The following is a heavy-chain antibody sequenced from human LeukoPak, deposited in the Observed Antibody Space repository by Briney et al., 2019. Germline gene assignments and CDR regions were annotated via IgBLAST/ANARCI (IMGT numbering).Heavy chain of an antibody. CDR3: ARLMFLWPPIYFDY. CDR1: GFTFDDYG. CDR2: INQDGSQT. J-gene: IGHJ4*02. Sequence: PGGSLRLSCAASGFTFDDYGMSWVRQAPGKGLEWVANINQDGSQTFYVDSVKGRFTISRDNPGNSVYLQMNSLRAEDTAVYYCARLMFLWPPIYFDYWGQGTLVTVSS. V-gene: IGHV3-7*01. D-gene: IGHD2-8*01.